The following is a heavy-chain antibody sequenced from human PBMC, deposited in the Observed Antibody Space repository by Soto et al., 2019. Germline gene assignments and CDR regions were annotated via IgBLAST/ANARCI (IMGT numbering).Heavy chain of an antibody. D-gene: IGHD2-8*02. V-gene: IGHV3-48*03. CDR2: LTSTGTTR. J-gene: IGHJ4*02. Sequence: QPAESLRLSYGASGFTFSSQKVNRFRQATGQGLEGVSDLTSTGTTRYSADSVKGPCTISRDNAKNSLYLQMNSLRAEDTAVYYCARGYCTSSACHWNFDYWGQGT. CDR3: ARGYCTSSACHWNFDY. CDR1: GFTFSSQK.